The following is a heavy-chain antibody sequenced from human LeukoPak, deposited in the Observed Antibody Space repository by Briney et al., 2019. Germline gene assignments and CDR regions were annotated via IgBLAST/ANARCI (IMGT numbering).Heavy chain of an antibody. J-gene: IGHJ4*02. D-gene: IGHD4-17*01. V-gene: IGHV3-30-3*01. CDR1: GFTFSSSW. CDR3: AREVGDDYGLDY. Sequence: PGGSLRLSCAASGFTFSSSWMFWVRQAPGKGLEWVAVISYDGSNKYYADSVKGRFTISRDNSKNTLYLQMNSLRAEDTAVYYCAREVGDDYGLDYWGQGTLVTVSS. CDR2: ISYDGSNK.